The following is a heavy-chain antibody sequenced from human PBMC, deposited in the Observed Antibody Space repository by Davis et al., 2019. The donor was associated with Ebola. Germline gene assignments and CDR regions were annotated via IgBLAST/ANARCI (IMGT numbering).Heavy chain of an antibody. D-gene: IGHD3-16*01. CDR3: ARERGKFSSYYYGMDV. Sequence: ASVKVSCKASGYTFTSYYMHWVRQAPGQGLEWMGIINPSGGSTSYAQKFQGRVTMTRDTSTSTVYMELSSLRSDDTAVYYCARERGKFSSYYYGMDVWGQGTTVTVSS. V-gene: IGHV1-46*01. J-gene: IGHJ6*02. CDR2: INPSGGST. CDR1: GYTFTSYY.